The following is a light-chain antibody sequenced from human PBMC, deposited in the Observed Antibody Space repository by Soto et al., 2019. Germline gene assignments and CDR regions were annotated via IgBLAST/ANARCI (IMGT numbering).Light chain of an antibody. Sequence: DIQLTQSPATLSAAVGDSVTITCRASQNIRNLLAWYQQKPGKAPKPLIYDASTLKTGVPSRFSGSGSGSEFNFTITGLQPDDFATYFCQQYNTYSPFGQRTRLEI. CDR1: QNIRNL. CDR3: QQYNTYSP. V-gene: IGKV1-5*01. J-gene: IGKJ5*01. CDR2: DAS.